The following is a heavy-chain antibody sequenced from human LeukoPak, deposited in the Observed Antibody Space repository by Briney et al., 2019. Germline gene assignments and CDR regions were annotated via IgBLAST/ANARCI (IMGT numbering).Heavy chain of an antibody. Sequence: ASVKLSCKASGYTFSSYGISWVRQAPGQGLEYLGWIGANNGDTNYGQRPQGRVTMTTDTSTSTAYMELRSLRSDDTAVYYCARDEGYFDPHGFDIWGQGTMVTVSS. D-gene: IGHD3-9*01. CDR3: ARDEGYFDPHGFDI. J-gene: IGHJ3*02. CDR1: GYTFSSYG. CDR2: IGANNGDT. V-gene: IGHV1-18*01.